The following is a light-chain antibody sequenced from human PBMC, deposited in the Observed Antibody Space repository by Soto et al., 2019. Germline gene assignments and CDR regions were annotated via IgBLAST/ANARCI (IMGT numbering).Light chain of an antibody. J-gene: IGKJ1*01. CDR3: QQYGSSPRT. CDR2: GAS. CDR1: QSVSSSF. Sequence: EIVLTQSPGTLSLSPGERATLSCRASQSVSSSFLAWYRQKPGQPPRLLIYGASTRATGIPDRFSGSGSGTESALTISSMEPEDFAVYYCQQYGSSPRTFGQGTKVEIK. V-gene: IGKV3-20*01.